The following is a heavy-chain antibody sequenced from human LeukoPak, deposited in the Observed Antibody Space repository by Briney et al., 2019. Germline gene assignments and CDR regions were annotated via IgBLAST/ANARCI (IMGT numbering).Heavy chain of an antibody. D-gene: IGHD3-10*01. CDR1: GGSLSSGGYS. CDR2: FYHSGCT. V-gene: IGHV4-30-2*01. CDR3: ARANYGSGSYYTTSYFDY. Sequence: SQTLSLTCAVSGGSLSSGGYSWGWIRQPPGEGLEWIGYFYHSGCTYYNPSLQSRVTISVDRSKNQFSLKLSSVTAADTAVYYCARANYGSGSYYTTSYFDYWGQGTLVTVSS. J-gene: IGHJ4*02.